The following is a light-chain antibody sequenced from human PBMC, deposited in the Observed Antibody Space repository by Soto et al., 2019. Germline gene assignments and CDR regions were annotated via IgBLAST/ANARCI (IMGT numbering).Light chain of an antibody. CDR3: QQYGSSPPTT. CDR2: GAS. J-gene: IGKJ1*01. CDR1: QSVSSSF. V-gene: IGKV3-20*01. Sequence: EIVLTQSPVTLSLSPGERATLSCRASQSVSSSFLAWYQQKPGQAPRLLIYGASSRATGIPDRFSGSGSGTDFTLTISRLEPEDFAVYYCQQYGSSPPTTFGQGTKV.